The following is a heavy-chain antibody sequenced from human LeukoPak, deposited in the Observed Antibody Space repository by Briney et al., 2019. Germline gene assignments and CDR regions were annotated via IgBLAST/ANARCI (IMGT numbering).Heavy chain of an antibody. D-gene: IGHD6-19*01. J-gene: IGHJ5*02. V-gene: IGHV3-48*01. CDR3: ARDMRATSGPGWFDP. Sequence: GGPLRLSCTASGLTFSSYSMNWVRQAPGKGLEWVSYISISSGAIYYADSVKGRFTISRDNAKNSLYLQMNSLRAEDTAVYYCARDMRATSGPGWFDPWGQGTLVTVSS. CDR1: GLTFSSYS. CDR2: ISISSGAI.